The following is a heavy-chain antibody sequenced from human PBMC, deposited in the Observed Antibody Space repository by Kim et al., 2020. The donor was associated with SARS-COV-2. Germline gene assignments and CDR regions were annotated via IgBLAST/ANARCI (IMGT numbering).Heavy chain of an antibody. CDR3: ARARKYYSGYDD. D-gene: IGHD5-12*01. V-gene: IGHV1-8*01. Sequence: GSARKFQCRVTMPRNTSISTAYMELSSLRSEDTAVYYCARARKYYSGYDDWGQGTLVTVSS. J-gene: IGHJ4*02.